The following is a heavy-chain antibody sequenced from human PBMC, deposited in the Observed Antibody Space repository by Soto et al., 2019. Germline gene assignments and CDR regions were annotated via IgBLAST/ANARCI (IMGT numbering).Heavy chain of an antibody. Sequence: PGGSLRLSCAASGFTFSSYSMNWVRQAPGKGLEWVSYISSSSSTIYYADSVKGRFTISRDNAKNSLYLQMNSLRDEDTAVYYCAREKRLELYYYYGMDVWGQGTTVPVSS. CDR1: GFTFSSYS. J-gene: IGHJ6*02. D-gene: IGHD1-7*01. V-gene: IGHV3-48*02. CDR2: ISSSSSTI. CDR3: AREKRLELYYYYGMDV.